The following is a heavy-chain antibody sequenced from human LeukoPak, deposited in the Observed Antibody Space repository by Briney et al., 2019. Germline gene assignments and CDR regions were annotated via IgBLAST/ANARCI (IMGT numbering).Heavy chain of an antibody. J-gene: IGHJ4*02. V-gene: IGHV4-39*01. CDR2: IFYSGST. CDR3: ARHGSYYGSAPHYYFDY. Sequence: SETLSLTCTVSGGSISGSSYYWGWIRQPPGKGLDWIGSIFYSGSTYYNPSLKSRVTISVDTSKNQFSLKLSSVTAADTAVYYCARHGSYYGSAPHYYFDYWGQGTLVTVSS. CDR1: GGSISGSSYY. D-gene: IGHD3-10*01.